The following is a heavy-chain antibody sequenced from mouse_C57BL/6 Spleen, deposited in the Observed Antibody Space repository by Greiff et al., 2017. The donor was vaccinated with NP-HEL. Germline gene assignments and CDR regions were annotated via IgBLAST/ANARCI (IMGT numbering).Heavy chain of an antibody. J-gene: IGHJ4*01. CDR2: INSDGSST. D-gene: IGHD3-2*02. Sequence: EVKLVESEGGLVQPGSSMKLSCTASGFTFSDYYMAWVRQVPEKGLEWVANINSDGSSTYYLDSLKSRFIISRDTAKNILYRQMSSLKSEDTATYYCARSAQDYAMDYWGQGTSVTVSS. CDR1: GFTFSDYY. CDR3: ARSAQDYAMDY. V-gene: IGHV5-16*01.